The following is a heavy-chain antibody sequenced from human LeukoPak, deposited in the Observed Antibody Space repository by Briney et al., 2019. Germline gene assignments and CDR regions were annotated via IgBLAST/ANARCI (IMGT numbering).Heavy chain of an antibody. D-gene: IGHD5-24*01. CDR3: ARLGGYNYYFDY. CDR2: IYSGGST. CDR1: GFTVSSNY. J-gene: IGHJ4*02. V-gene: IGHV3-53*01. Sequence: GGSLRLSCTASGFTVSSNYMSWVRQAPGKGLEWVSVIYSGGSTYYADSVKGRFTISRDNSKDTLYLQMNSLRAEDTAVYYCARLGGYNYYFDYWGQGTLVTVSS.